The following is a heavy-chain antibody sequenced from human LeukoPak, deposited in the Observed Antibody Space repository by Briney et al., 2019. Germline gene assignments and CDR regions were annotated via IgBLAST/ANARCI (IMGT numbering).Heavy chain of an antibody. J-gene: IGHJ5*02. CDR1: GGSISSAGYY. CDR3: AAYGLGSSRRFDP. Sequence: SETLSLTCTVSGGSISSAGYYWTWIRQHPRKGLEWIGYIYYSGSTYYSPSLKSRVTISLDTSKNQFSLNLSSVTAADTAVYYCAAYGLGSSRRFDPWGQGTLVTVSS. D-gene: IGHD3-10*01. CDR2: IYYSGST. V-gene: IGHV4-31*03.